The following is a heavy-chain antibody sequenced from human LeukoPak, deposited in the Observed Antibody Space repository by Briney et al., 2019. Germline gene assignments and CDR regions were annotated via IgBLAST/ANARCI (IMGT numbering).Heavy chain of an antibody. D-gene: IGHD3-22*01. CDR2: VSSAIDVK. V-gene: IGHV3-30-3*01. CDR3: ARAAYESTGYLTL. CDR1: GFTFKNYV. J-gene: IGHJ4*02. Sequence: GKSLRVSCTASGFTFKNYVIHWVRQAPGKGLEWVAVVSSAIDVKYYADSVKGRFTISRDNSKNTVWLQMNSLRTDDTAVYYCARAAYESTGYLTLWGQGTLVTVSS.